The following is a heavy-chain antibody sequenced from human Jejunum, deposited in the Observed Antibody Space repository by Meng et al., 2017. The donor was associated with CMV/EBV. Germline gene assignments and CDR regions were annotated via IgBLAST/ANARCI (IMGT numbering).Heavy chain of an antibody. V-gene: IGHV4-39*07. J-gene: IGHJ4*02. CDR3: VRVDTMTTFLLDS. CDR2: ISYTGST. Sequence: GGSFSGTSSHWGWVRQSPGKGLAWVGSISYTGSTYYNPSLESRLTISVDRSKNQFSLRLTTATAADAAVYYCVRVDTMTTFLLDSWGQGTLVTVSS. D-gene: IGHD4-11*01. CDR1: GGSFSGTSSH.